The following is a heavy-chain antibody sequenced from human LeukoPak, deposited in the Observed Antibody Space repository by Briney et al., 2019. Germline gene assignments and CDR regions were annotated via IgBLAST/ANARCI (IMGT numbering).Heavy chain of an antibody. J-gene: IGHJ4*02. V-gene: IGHV4-31*03. CDR2: IYYSGST. CDR3: ARDSSTWWFDY. Sequence: SETLSLTCTVSGASISSGAYYWSWIRQHPGKGLECIGYIYYSGSTYYNPSLKSRVTISVDTSKNPFSLNLRSVTAADTAVYYCARDSSTWWFDYWGQGTLVTVSS. D-gene: IGHD6-13*01. CDR1: GASISSGAYY.